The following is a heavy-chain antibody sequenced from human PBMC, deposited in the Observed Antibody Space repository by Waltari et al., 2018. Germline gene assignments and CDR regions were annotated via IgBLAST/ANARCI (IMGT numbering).Heavy chain of an antibody. CDR2: IYYSGTT. D-gene: IGHD3-22*01. CDR3: ARQSYYDESGHD. Sequence: QLQLQESGPGLVKPSETLSLTCTVPGGSLSSSAYYGVWIRQRPGKGLAWIGSIYYSGTTYYNPSLNSRVTISVDTSKSQFSLKLSSVTAADTAIYYCARQSYYDESGHDWGQGTLVTVSS. CDR1: GGSLSSSAYY. J-gene: IGHJ4*02. V-gene: IGHV4-39*01.